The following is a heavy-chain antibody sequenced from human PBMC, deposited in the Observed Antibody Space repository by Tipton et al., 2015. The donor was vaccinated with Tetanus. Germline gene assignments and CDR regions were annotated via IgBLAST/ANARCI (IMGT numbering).Heavy chain of an antibody. CDR2: MSYSGST. V-gene: IGHV4-30-4*01. J-gene: IGHJ5*02. CDR3: ALRRDDETSAWFHP. Sequence: TLSLTCSVFGNSITNGGYYRNWIRQPPGKGLQWIGYMSYSGSTHIIPSLRGRVTISLTTSKNSFSLEMHSVTAADTAVYYCALRRDDETSAWFHPWGQGTLVAVSS. CDR1: GNSITNGGYY. D-gene: IGHD2-21*01.